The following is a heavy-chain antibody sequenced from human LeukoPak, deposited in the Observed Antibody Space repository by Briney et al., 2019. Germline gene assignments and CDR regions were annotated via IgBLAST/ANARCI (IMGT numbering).Heavy chain of an antibody. D-gene: IGHD4-17*01. CDR1: GYTFTDYY. CDR2: VDPEDGET. J-gene: IGHJ4*02. Sequence: GASVKVSCKVSGYTFTDYYMHWVQQAPGRGLEWMGLVDPEDGETIYAEKFQGRVTITADTSTDTAYMELSSLRSEDTAVYYCATGLGDFWNFDYWGQGTLVTVSS. CDR3: ATGLGDFWNFDY. V-gene: IGHV1-69-2*01.